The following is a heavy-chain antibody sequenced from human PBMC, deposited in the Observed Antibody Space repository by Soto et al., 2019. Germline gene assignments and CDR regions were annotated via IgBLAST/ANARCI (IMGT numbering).Heavy chain of an antibody. CDR1: GGSISSGGYS. V-gene: IGHV4-30-2*01. CDR2: IYHSGST. D-gene: IGHD4-17*01. CDR3: ARGETTVATDYYYGMDV. Sequence: PSETLSLTCAVSGGSISSGGYSWSWIRQPPGKGLEWIGYIYHSGSTYYNPSLKSRVTISVDRSKNQFSLKLSSVTAADTAVYYCARGETTVATDYYYGMDVWGQGTTVTSP. J-gene: IGHJ6*02.